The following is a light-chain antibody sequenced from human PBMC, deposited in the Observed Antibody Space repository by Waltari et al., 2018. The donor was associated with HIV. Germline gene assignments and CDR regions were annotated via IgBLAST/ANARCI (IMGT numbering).Light chain of an antibody. CDR3: LLSYTNALV. CDR1: TGAVTSGHY. V-gene: IGLV7-46*01. J-gene: IGLJ2*01. Sequence: QAVVTQEPSLTVSPGGTVTLTCASSTGAVTSGHYPYWFQQKPGQAPRALIFDTSNKHSCTPARFSGSLLGGKAALTLSGAQPEDEADYYCLLSYTNALVFGGGTKLTVL. CDR2: DTS.